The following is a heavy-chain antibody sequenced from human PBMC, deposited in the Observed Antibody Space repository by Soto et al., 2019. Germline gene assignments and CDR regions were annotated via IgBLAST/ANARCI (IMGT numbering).Heavy chain of an antibody. CDR1: GGSISNNNYF. Sequence: QVQLQESGPGLVKPSQTLSLTCTVSGGSISNNNYFWSWIRQHPGKGLDWIGYIHYRGSAYYNPSLSGRVTILVDTTKNQFSMKLSSVTAADTAMYYCAREVNVPADADAFDIWGQGTMVTVSS. J-gene: IGHJ3*02. V-gene: IGHV4-31*03. D-gene: IGHD2-2*01. CDR3: AREVNVPADADAFDI. CDR2: IHYRGSA.